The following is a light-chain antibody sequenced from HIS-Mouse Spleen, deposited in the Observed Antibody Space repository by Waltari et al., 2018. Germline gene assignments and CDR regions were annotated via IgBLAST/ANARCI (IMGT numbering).Light chain of an antibody. CDR2: GKN. V-gene: IGLV3-19*01. Sequence: SSELTQDPAVSVALGQTVRITCHGDSLSSYYASWYQQKPGQAPVLVIYGKNNRPSGIPDRFSGSSSGNTASLTITGAQAEDEADYYCNSRDSSGNHWVFGGGTKLTVL. CDR3: NSRDSSGNHWV. J-gene: IGLJ3*02. CDR1: SLSSYY.